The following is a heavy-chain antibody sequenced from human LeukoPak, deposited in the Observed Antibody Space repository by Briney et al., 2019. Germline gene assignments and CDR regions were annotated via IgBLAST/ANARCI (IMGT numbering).Heavy chain of an antibody. D-gene: IGHD2-15*01. CDR1: GFTFSAYS. V-gene: IGHV3-48*02. CDR3: ARLHCSGGSCRDY. CDR2: ISSSSSSST. J-gene: IGHJ4*02. Sequence: GGSLRLSCAASGFTFSAYSMNWVRQAPGKGLEWVSDISSSSSSSTNYADSVKGRFTISRDNAKKSLYLQMNSLRDEDTAVYYCARLHCSGGSCRDYWGQGTLVTVSS.